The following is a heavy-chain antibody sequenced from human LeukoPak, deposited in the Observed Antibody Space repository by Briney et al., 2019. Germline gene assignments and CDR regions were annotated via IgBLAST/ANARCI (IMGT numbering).Heavy chain of an antibody. V-gene: IGHV4-34*01. D-gene: IGHD3-16*01. CDR3: ARTRGMSY. CDR1: GGSFSGYY. CDR2: INHSGST. Sequence: KPSETLSLTCAVYGGSFSGYYWSWIRQPPGEGLEWIGEINHSGSTNYNPSLKSRVTKSVDTSKNQFSLKLSSVTAADTAVYYCARTRGMSYWGQGTLVTVSS. J-gene: IGHJ4*02.